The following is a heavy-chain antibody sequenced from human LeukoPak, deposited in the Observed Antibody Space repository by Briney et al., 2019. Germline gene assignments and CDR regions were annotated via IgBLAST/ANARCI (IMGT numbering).Heavy chain of an antibody. CDR2: INHSGST. D-gene: IGHD2-21*02. CDR1: GGSFSGYY. J-gene: IGHJ4*02. CDR3: ASLRAVTDDY. Sequence: MASETLSLTCAVYGGSFSGYYWSWIRQPPGKGLEWIGEINHSGSTNYNPSLKSRVTISVDTSKNQFSLKLSSVTAADTAVYYCASLRAVTDDYWGQGTLVTVSS. V-gene: IGHV4-34*01.